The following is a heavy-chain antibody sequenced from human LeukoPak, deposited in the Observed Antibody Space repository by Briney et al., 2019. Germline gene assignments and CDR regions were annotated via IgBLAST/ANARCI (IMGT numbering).Heavy chain of an antibody. CDR3: AREGPAYCGGDCSDQYWFDP. J-gene: IGHJ5*02. D-gene: IGHD2-21*02. V-gene: IGHV4-31*03. CDR1: GGSISSGGYY. CDR2: IYYSGST. Sequence: SETLSLTCTVSGGSISSGGYYWSWIRQHPGKGLEWIGYIYYSGSTYYNPSLKSRVTISVDTSKNQFSLKLSSVTAADTAVYYCAREGPAYCGGDCSDQYWFDPWGQGTLVTVSS.